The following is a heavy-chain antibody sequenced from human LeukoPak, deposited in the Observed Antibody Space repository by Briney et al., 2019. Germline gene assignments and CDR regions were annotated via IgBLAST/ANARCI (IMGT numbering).Heavy chain of an antibody. D-gene: IGHD4-11*01. CDR3: VRHLLTTFDY. CDR1: VYTFTSND. V-gene: IGHV1-8*03. Sequence: ASVKVSCKASVYTFTSNDINWVRQAAGQGPEWLGWINPNTAKSGYAQKFRGRVTITRDTSISTAYMELSSLTSEDTAVYYCVRHLLTTFDYGGQGTLVSVSS. CDR2: INPNTAKS. J-gene: IGHJ4*02.